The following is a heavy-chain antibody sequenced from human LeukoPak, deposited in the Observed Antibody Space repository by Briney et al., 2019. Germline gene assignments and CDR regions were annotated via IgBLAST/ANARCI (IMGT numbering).Heavy chain of an antibody. J-gene: IGHJ4*02. V-gene: IGHV3-48*01. CDR2: ISSSSSTI. CDR1: GFTFSSYS. Sequence: GGSLRLSCAASGFTFSSYSMNWVRQAPGKGLEWVSYISSSSSTIYYADSVKGRFTISRDNAKNSLYLQMNSLRAEDTAVYYCARDRWAIAAAGGYFDYWGQGTLVTVSS. CDR3: ARDRWAIAAAGGYFDY. D-gene: IGHD6-13*01.